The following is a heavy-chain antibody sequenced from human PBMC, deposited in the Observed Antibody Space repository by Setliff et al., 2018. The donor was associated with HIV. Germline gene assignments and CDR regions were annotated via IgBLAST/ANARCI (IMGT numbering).Heavy chain of an antibody. V-gene: IGHV3-48*03. CDR1: GFTFSTYE. CDR2: ISSSDSTI. Sequence: GESLKISCAASGFTFSTYEMNWVRQAPGKGLEWVAYISSSDSTIYYADSVKGRFTIYRDNAKNSLFLQMDSLRVEDTAFYYCARLSPPDDYGDLGGVDYWGQGTLVTVSS. D-gene: IGHD4-17*01. J-gene: IGHJ4*02. CDR3: ARLSPPDDYGDLGGVDY.